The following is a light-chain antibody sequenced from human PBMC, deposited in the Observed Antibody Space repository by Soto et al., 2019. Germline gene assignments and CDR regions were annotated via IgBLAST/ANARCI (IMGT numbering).Light chain of an antibody. CDR3: QQRADWPLT. CDR1: QSVGTI. V-gene: IGKV3-11*01. J-gene: IGKJ4*01. CDR2: EAS. Sequence: IVLTQSPATLSLSPGERATLSCRASQSVGTILAWYQQKPGQAPRLLIYEASNRDAGIPARFSGSGSGTDFTLAISSLEPEDFAVYYCQQRADWPLTFGGGTKVEIK.